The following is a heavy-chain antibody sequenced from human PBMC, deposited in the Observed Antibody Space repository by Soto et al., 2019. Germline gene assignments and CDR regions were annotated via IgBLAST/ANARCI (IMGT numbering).Heavy chain of an antibody. CDR1: GFAFSTYA. Sequence: EVQLLESGGALIQPGGSLRLSCTASGFAFSTYAMSWVRQAPGKGPDWVSVVSDDGGGTYYAESVKGRFIISRDNSKNTLFLQMNSLRAGDTAVYYCARDAGGGPYSTAWYEFDNWGQGTLVTVSS. V-gene: IGHV3-23*01. CDR2: VSDDGGGT. J-gene: IGHJ4*02. CDR3: ARDAGGGPYSTAWYEFDN. D-gene: IGHD2-2*01.